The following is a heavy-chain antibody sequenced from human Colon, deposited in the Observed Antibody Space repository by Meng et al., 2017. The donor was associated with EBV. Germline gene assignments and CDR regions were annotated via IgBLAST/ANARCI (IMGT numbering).Heavy chain of an antibody. CDR1: GGSLSSRNW. CDR3: ARVGAYCGGDCYHPR. V-gene: IGHV4-4*02. CDR2: IYHSGST. Sequence: QGQLQESRTALVKPSGSLSLTCAVSGGSLSSRNWWSWVRQPPGKGLEWIGEIYHSGSTNYNPSLKSRVTISVDESKNQFSLRLSSVTAADTAVYYCARVGAYCGGDCYHPRWGQGTLVTVSS. D-gene: IGHD2-21*02. J-gene: IGHJ4*02.